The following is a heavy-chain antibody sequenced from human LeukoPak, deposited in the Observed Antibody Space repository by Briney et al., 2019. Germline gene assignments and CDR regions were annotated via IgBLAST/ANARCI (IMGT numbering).Heavy chain of an antibody. J-gene: IGHJ4*02. V-gene: IGHV3-43*01. CDR2: ISWDGGST. D-gene: IGHD3-22*01. Sequence: GGSLRLSCAASGFSFDDCTMHWVRQAPGKGLEWVSLISWDGGSTYYADSVKGRFTISRDNSKDSLYLQMNSLRTEDTALYYCVRSADYYDNSGYPYYFDFWGQGTLVTVSS. CDR1: GFSFDDCT. CDR3: VRSADYYDNSGYPYYFDF.